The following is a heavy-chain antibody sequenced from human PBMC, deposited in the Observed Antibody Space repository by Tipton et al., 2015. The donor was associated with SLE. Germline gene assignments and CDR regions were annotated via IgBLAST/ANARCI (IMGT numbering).Heavy chain of an antibody. CDR1: GFTFSSYS. V-gene: IGHV3-48*01. CDR3: ARVYGDYEAFDI. CDR2: SSSSSSTI. D-gene: IGHD4-17*01. J-gene: IGHJ3*02. Sequence: SLRLSCAASGFTFSSYSMNWVRQAPGKGLVWVSYSSSSSSTIYYADSVKGRFTISRDNAKNSLYLQMNSLRAEDTAVYYCARVYGDYEAFDIWGQGTMVTVSS.